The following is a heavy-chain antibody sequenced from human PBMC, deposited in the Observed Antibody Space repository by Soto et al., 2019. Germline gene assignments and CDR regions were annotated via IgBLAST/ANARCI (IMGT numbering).Heavy chain of an antibody. D-gene: IGHD3-3*01. Sequence: ASVKVSCKASGYTFTGYYMHWVRQAPGQGLEWMGWINPNSGGTNYAQKFQGWVTMTRDTPISTAYMELSRLRSDDTAVYYCARGDFMGYYYGMDVWGQGTTVTVSS. J-gene: IGHJ6*02. V-gene: IGHV1-2*04. CDR2: INPNSGGT. CDR3: ARGDFMGYYYGMDV. CDR1: GYTFTGYY.